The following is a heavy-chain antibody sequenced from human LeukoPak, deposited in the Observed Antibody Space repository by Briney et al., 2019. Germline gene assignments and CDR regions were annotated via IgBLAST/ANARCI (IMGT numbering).Heavy chain of an antibody. Sequence: KASCKASGGTFSSYTISWVRQAPGQGLEWMGRIIPILGIANYAQKFQGRVTITADKSTSTAYMELSSLRSEDTAVYYCARRDGYNPLDYWGQGTLVTVSS. CDR2: IIPILGIA. CDR3: ARRDGYNPLDY. J-gene: IGHJ4*02. V-gene: IGHV1-69*02. CDR1: GGTFSSYT. D-gene: IGHD5-24*01.